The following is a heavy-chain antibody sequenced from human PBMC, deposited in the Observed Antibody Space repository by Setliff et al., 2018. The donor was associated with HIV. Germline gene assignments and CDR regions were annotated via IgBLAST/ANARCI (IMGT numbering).Heavy chain of an antibody. CDR2: INSDGSGT. D-gene: IGHD2-8*01. CDR1: GFTFSSYW. CDR3: ARVLPGYYWFDP. Sequence: LRLSCAASGFTFSSYWMHWVRQAPGKGLVWVSRINSDGSGTSYADSVKGRFTISRDNAKNTLYLQMNSLRAEDTAVYYCARVLPGYYWFDPWGQGTLVTVSS. V-gene: IGHV3-74*01. J-gene: IGHJ5*02.